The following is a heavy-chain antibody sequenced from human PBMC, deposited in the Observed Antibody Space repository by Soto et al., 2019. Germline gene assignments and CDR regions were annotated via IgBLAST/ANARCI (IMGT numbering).Heavy chain of an antibody. J-gene: IGHJ4*02. CDR1: GFTSSDYY. V-gene: IGHV3-11*01. CDR2: ISSSGSTI. CDR3: ARVSDYGDYVGIFDY. D-gene: IGHD4-17*01. Sequence: GGPLRLSCAASGFTSSDYYMIRIRQDPGKGLEWVSYISSSGSTIYYADSVKGRFTISRDNAKNSLYLQMNSLRAEDTAVYYCARVSDYGDYVGIFDYWGQGTLVTVSS.